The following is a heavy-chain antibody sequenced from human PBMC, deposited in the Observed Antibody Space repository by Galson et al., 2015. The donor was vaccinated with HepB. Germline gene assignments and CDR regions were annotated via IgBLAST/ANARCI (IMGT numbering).Heavy chain of an antibody. V-gene: IGHV1-69*04. J-gene: IGHJ3*02. CDR2: IIPILGIA. D-gene: IGHD6-6*01. Sequence: SVKVSCKASGGTFSSYAISWVRQAPGQGLEWMGRIIPILGIANYAQKFQGRVTITADKSTSTAYMELSSLRSEDTAVYYCAREGIWGSSSPWGYDAFDIWGQGTMVTVSS. CDR3: AREGIWGSSSPWGYDAFDI. CDR1: GGTFSSYA.